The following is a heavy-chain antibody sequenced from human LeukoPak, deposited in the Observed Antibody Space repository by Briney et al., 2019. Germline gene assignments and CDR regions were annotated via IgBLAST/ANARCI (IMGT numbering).Heavy chain of an antibody. Sequence: GGSLRLSCAAPGFTFSSYGMHWVRQAPGKGLEWVAVISYDGSNKYYADSVKGRFTISRDNSKNTLYLQMNSLRAEDTAVYYCAKDWGFLEWLPLFPDYWGQGTLVTVSS. D-gene: IGHD3-3*01. CDR2: ISYDGSNK. CDR3: AKDWGFLEWLPLFPDY. J-gene: IGHJ4*02. V-gene: IGHV3-30*18. CDR1: GFTFSSYG.